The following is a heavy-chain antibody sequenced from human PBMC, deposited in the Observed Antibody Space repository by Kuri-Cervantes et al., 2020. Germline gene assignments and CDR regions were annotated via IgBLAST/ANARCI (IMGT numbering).Heavy chain of an antibody. CDR2: ISSDSSYI. Sequence: GESLKISCAASGFTFYRYYMNWVRQAPGKGLEWVSSISSDSSYIYYADSLKGRFTISRDNAKDSLFLQMNSLRAEDTAVYYCATCGVSATGRDWYFDLWGRGTLVTVSS. CDR3: ATCGVSATGRDWYFDL. D-gene: IGHD6-13*01. J-gene: IGHJ2*01. CDR1: GFTFYRYY. V-gene: IGHV3-21*01.